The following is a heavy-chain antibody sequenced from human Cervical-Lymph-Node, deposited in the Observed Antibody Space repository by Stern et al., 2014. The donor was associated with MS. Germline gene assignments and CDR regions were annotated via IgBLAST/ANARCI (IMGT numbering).Heavy chain of an antibody. CDR2: ISYDGSSQ. D-gene: IGHD6-19*01. CDR3: AKPAVARYFDH. V-gene: IGHV3-30-3*02. J-gene: IGHJ4*02. CDR1: GFIFGSQA. Sequence: DQLVESGGGVVQTGRSLRLSCAASGFIFGSQAMHWVRQAPGKGLDWVAVISYDGSSQHYADSVKGRFKISRDNSNNTLYLQMNSLRAEDTAVYYCAKPAVARYFDHWGQGTQVTVSS.